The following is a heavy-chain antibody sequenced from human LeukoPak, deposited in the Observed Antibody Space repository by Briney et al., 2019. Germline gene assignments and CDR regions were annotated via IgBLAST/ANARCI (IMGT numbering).Heavy chain of an antibody. D-gene: IGHD6-13*01. CDR3: ASSGSSSSGYDT. CDR1: GDSIRNYY. CDR2: IRSSGSI. V-gene: IGHV4-4*07. J-gene: IGHJ5*02. Sequence: SETLSLTCSGSGDSIRNYYWNWIRQPAGKRLEWIGRIRSSGSISYNPSLESRVTMSVDTSESQFSLKLTSVTAADTAVYYCASSGSSSSGYDTWGQGTLVTVSS.